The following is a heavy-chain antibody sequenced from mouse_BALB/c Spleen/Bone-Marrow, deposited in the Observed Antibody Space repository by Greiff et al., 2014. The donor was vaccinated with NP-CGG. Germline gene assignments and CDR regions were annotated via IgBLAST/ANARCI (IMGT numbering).Heavy chain of an antibody. D-gene: IGHD2-4*01. CDR3: ARMITAY. J-gene: IGHJ3*01. CDR1: GFNIKDTY. CDR2: IDPANGNT. Sequence: EVKVEESGAELVKPGASVKLSCTASGFNIKDTYMHWVKQRPEQGLEWIGRIDPANGNTKYDPKFQGKATITADTSSNTAYLQLSSLASEDTAVYYCARMITAYWGQGTLVTVSA. V-gene: IGHV14-3*02.